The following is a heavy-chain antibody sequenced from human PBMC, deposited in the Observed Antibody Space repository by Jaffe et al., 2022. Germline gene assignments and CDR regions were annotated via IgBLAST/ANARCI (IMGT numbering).Heavy chain of an antibody. D-gene: IGHD6-6*01. CDR1: EFTFSSYS. CDR2: ISSSSSTI. J-gene: IGHJ6*03. V-gene: IGHV3-48*01. CDR3: AKGYRSSSNYYYYYMDV. Sequence: EVQLVESGGGLVQPGGSLRLSCAASEFTFSSYSMNWVRQAPGKGLEWVSYISSSSSTIYYADSVKGRFTISRDNAKNSLYLQMNSLRAEDTAVYYCAKGYRSSSNYYYYYMDVWGKGTTVTVSS.